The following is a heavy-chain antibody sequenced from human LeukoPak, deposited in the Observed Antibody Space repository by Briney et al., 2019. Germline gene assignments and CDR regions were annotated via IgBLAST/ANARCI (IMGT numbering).Heavy chain of an antibody. D-gene: IGHD2-15*01. J-gene: IGHJ4*02. CDR3: ARVPCSGGSCYIDY. CDR2: IYYSGSA. V-gene: IGHV4-31*03. CDR1: GGSISSGGYY. Sequence: SQTLSLTCTVSGGSISSGGYYWSWIRQHPGKGLEWIGYIYYSGSAYYNPSLKSRVTISVDTSKNQFSLKLSSVTAADTAVYYCARVPCSGGSCYIDYWGPGTLVTVSS.